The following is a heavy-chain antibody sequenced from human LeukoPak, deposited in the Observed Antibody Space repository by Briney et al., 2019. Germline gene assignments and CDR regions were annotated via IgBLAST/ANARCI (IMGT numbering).Heavy chain of an antibody. CDR1: GFTFSSYS. V-gene: IGHV3-21*04. D-gene: IGHD3-16*01. Sequence: PGGSLRLSCAASGFTFSSYSMNWVRQAPGKGLEWVSSISSSSSYIYYADSVKGRFTISRDNAKNSLYLQMNSLRAEDTAVYYCAKDRAYDYVDFDYWGQGTLVTVSS. CDR3: AKDRAYDYVDFDY. CDR2: ISSSSSYI. J-gene: IGHJ4*02.